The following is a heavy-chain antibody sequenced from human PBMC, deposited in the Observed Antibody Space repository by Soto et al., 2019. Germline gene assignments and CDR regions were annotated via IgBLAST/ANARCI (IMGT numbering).Heavy chain of an antibody. Sequence: GGSLRLSCAASGFTFSSYAMSWVRQALGKGLEWVSAISGSGGSTYYADSVKGRFTISRDNSKNTLYLQMNSLRAEDTAVYYCAKLVLRFLEWFAAGMDVWGQGTTVTVSS. V-gene: IGHV3-23*01. D-gene: IGHD3-3*01. CDR2: ISGSGGST. CDR3: AKLVLRFLEWFAAGMDV. CDR1: GFTFSSYA. J-gene: IGHJ6*02.